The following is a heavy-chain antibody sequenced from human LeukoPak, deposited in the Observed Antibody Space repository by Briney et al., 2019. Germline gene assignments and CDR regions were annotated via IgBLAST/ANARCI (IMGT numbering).Heavy chain of an antibody. D-gene: IGHD6-19*01. CDR3: ARGPSSGWYQAYYYYYYGMDV. V-gene: IGHV4-59*01. Sequence: SETLSLTCTVSGGSINSYYWSWVRQPPGKGLEWIGYIYYSGSTNYNPSLKSRVTISVDTSKNQFSLKLSSVTAADTAVYYCARGPSSGWYQAYYYYYYGMDVWGQGTTVTVSS. CDR2: IYYSGST. CDR1: GGSINSYY. J-gene: IGHJ6*02.